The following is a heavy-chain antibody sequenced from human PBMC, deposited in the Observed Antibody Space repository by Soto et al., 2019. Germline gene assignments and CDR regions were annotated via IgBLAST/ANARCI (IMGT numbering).Heavy chain of an antibody. CDR3: ARDVIRGMAMAYYYYGMDV. CDR1: GFTFSSYW. D-gene: IGHD3-10*01. J-gene: IGHJ6*02. CDR2: IKQDGSEK. V-gene: IGHV3-7*01. Sequence: GGSLRLSCAASGFTFSSYWMSWVRQAPGKGLEWVANIKQDGSEKYYVDSVKGRFTISRDNAKNSLYLQMNSLRAEDTAVYYCARDVIRGMAMAYYYYGMDVWGQGTTVTVSS.